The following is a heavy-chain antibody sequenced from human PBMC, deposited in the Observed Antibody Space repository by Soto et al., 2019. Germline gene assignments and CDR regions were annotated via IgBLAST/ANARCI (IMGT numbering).Heavy chain of an antibody. CDR3: SRDYRYSRRENSGGNYYSTAV. J-gene: IGHJ6*02. V-gene: IGHV1-8*01. CDR1: GYTFTSYD. Sequence: VQLVQSGAAVKNLGASVKVSCKASGYTFTSYDITWVRQATGLGLEWMGWMNPNSGNTGHAQKFQGRVSMTRNNSISIAYIEQSIRRSKETAVYYCSRDYRYSRRENSGGNYYSTAVWPQGPTVTVS. D-gene: IGHD6-13*01. CDR2: MNPNSGNT.